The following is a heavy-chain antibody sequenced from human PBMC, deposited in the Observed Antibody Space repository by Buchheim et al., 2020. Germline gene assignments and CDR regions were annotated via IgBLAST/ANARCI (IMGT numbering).Heavy chain of an antibody. CDR1: GFTFSSYG. V-gene: IGHV3-30*18. D-gene: IGHD6-19*01. Sequence: QVQLVESGGGVVQPGRSLRLSCAASGFTFSSYGMHWVRQAPGKGLEWVAVISYDGSNKYYADSVKGRFTIPRDNSKNTLYLQMNNLRAEDTALYYCAKLSLMAVAGPLDYWGQGTL. CDR2: ISYDGSNK. CDR3: AKLSLMAVAGPLDY. J-gene: IGHJ4*02.